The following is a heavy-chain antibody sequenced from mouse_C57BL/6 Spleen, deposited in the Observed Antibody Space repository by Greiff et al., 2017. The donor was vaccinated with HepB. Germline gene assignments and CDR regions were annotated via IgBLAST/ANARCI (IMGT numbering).Heavy chain of an antibody. J-gene: IGHJ1*03. CDR2: IHPNSGST. CDR3: AKEEKKFITTVVGYFDV. CDR1: GYTFTSYW. V-gene: IGHV1-64*01. D-gene: IGHD1-1*01. Sequence: QVQLKQPGAELVKPGASVKLSCKASGYTFTSYWMHWVKQRPGQGLEWIGMIHPNSGSTNYNEKFKSKATLTVDKSSSTAYMQLSSLTSEDSAVYYCAKEEKKFITTVVGYFDVWGTGTTVTVSS.